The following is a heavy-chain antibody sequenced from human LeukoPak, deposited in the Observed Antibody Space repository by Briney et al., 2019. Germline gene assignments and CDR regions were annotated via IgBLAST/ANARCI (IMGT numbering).Heavy chain of an antibody. CDR3: ARSYDSSGYYPIGAFDI. V-gene: IGHV4-4*02. Sequence: SETLSLTCAVSGGSISSSNWWSWVRQPPGKGLEWIGEIYHGGSTNYNPSLKSRVTISVDKSKNQFSLKLSSVTAADTAVYYCARSYDSSGYYPIGAFDIWGQGTMVTVSS. CDR2: IYHGGST. J-gene: IGHJ3*02. D-gene: IGHD3-22*01. CDR1: GGSISSSNW.